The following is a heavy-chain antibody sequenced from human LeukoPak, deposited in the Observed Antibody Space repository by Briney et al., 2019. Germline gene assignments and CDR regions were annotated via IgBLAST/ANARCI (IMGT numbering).Heavy chain of an antibody. V-gene: IGHV3-48*04. CDR1: GFTFSSYG. Sequence: GGTLRLSCAASGFTFSSYGMSWIRQAPGKGLEWVSYISSSGSTIYYADSVKGRFTISRDNAKNSLYLQMNSLRAEDTAVYYCARAQDPYYYYYMDVWGKGTTVTVSS. D-gene: IGHD2-15*01. CDR2: ISSSGSTI. J-gene: IGHJ6*03. CDR3: ARAQDPYYYYYMDV.